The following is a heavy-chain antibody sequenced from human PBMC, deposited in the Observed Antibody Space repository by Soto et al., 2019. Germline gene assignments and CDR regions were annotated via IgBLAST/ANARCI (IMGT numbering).Heavy chain of an antibody. CDR3: TRDAYCGGDCYAV. Sequence: PGGSLRLSCAASGFTFTSYAMTWVRRAPGKGLEWVSYIGTGSSITYYADSVKGRFTISRDNAKNSLFLQMNSLRDEDTAMYYCTRDAYCGGDCYAVWGQGTLVTVSS. V-gene: IGHV3-48*02. CDR2: IGTGSSIT. CDR1: GFTFTSYA. J-gene: IGHJ1*01. D-gene: IGHD2-21*02.